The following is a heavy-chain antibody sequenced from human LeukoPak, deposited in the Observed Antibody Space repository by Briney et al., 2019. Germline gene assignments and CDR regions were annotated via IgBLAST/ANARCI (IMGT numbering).Heavy chain of an antibody. CDR1: GGSFNGYY. CDR3: ARGKLLWFGATQNMDV. J-gene: IGHJ6*03. V-gene: IGHV4-34*01. Sequence: SETLSLTCAVYGGSFNGYYWSWIRQPPGKGLEWIGEVNHSGSTNYSPSLKSRVTLSVDTSKNQFSLKLSSVTAADTAVYYCARGKLLWFGATQNMDVWGKGTTVTVSS. D-gene: IGHD3-10*01. CDR2: VNHSGST.